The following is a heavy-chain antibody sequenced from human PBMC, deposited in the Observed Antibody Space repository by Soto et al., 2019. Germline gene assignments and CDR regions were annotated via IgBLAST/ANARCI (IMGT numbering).Heavy chain of an antibody. D-gene: IGHD3-9*01. CDR3: AKDQNTYYDILTD. CDR2: ISYDGSNK. J-gene: IGHJ4*02. CDR1: GFTFSSYG. V-gene: IGHV3-30*18. Sequence: QVQLVESGGGVVQPGRSLRLSCAASGFTFSSYGMHWVRQAPGKGLEWVAVISYDGSNKYYADSVKGRFTISRDNSKNTLYLQMNSLRAEDTAVYYCAKDQNTYYDILTDWGQGTLVTVSS.